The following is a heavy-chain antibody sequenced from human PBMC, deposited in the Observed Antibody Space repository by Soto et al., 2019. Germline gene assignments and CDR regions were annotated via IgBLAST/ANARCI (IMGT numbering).Heavy chain of an antibody. CDR2: INHSGST. CDR1: GGSFSGYY. V-gene: IGHV4-34*01. Sequence: SETLSLTCAVYGGSFSGYYWSWIRQPPGKGLEWIGEINHSGSTNYNPSLKSRVTISVDTSKNQFSLKLSSVTAADTAVYYCARGPAGTTYWFDPWGQGTLVTVS. J-gene: IGHJ5*02. CDR3: ARGPAGTTYWFDP. D-gene: IGHD1-1*01.